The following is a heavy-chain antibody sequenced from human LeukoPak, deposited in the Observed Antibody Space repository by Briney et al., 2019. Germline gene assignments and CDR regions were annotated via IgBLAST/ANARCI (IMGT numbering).Heavy chain of an antibody. CDR3: ARDLSSNWNNLAY. V-gene: IGHV3-20*04. CDR2: INWSGDNT. Sequence: GGSLRLSCEDSGFTFADYGLSCVRQAPRKGLEWVAGINWSGDNTFYADSVKGRFTISRDNTKKTLYLQMNNLRGEDTATYYCARDLSSNWNNLAYWGQGTLVTVSS. J-gene: IGHJ4*02. D-gene: IGHD1/OR15-1a*01. CDR1: GFTFADYG.